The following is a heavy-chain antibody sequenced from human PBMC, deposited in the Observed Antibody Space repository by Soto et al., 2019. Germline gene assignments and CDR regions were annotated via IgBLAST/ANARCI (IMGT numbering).Heavy chain of an antibody. Sequence: SVKVSCKASGGTFSSYAISWVRQAPGQGLEWMGGIIPIFGTANYAQKFQGRVTITADESTSTAYVELSSLRSEDTAVYYCAREIRMRLSYYDSSGYYGFGAFDIWGQGTMVTVSS. CDR2: IIPIFGTA. CDR3: AREIRMRLSYYDSSGYYGFGAFDI. J-gene: IGHJ3*02. V-gene: IGHV1-69*13. CDR1: GGTFSSYA. D-gene: IGHD3-22*01.